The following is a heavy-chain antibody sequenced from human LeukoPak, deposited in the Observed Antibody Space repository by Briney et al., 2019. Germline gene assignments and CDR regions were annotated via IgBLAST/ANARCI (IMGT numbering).Heavy chain of an antibody. CDR3: ARGDYYDSSGYYFPDAFDI. Sequence: PGGSLRLSCAASGFTFSSYGMHWVRQAPGKGLEWVAVIWYDGSNKYYVDSVQGRFTISRDNSKNTLYLRMSSLRAEDTAVYYCARGDYYDSSGYYFPDAFDIWGQGTMVTVSS. V-gene: IGHV3-33*01. CDR2: IWYDGSNK. CDR1: GFTFSSYG. J-gene: IGHJ3*02. D-gene: IGHD3-22*01.